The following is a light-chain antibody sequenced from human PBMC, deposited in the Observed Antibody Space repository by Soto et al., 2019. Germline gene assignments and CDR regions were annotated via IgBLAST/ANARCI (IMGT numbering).Light chain of an antibody. CDR2: AAS. CDR3: QQLNRSPLS. V-gene: IGKV1-9*01. CDR1: QDISSY. Sequence: IQLTQSPSSLSASIGDRVTITCRASQDISSYLAWYRQKAGKAPELLIEAASTLQSGVPSRFSGSGSGTDFALTISSLQPEDFATYYCQQLNRSPLSFGGGTKVEIK. J-gene: IGKJ4*01.